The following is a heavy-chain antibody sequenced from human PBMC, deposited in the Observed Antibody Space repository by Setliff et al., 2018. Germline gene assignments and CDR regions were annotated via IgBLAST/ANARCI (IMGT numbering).Heavy chain of an antibody. J-gene: IGHJ3*02. V-gene: IGHV3-23*01. D-gene: IGHD1-26*01. CDR1: GFTFSTYA. CDR2: ISGSGGAT. Sequence: GGSLRLSCAASGFTFSTYAINWVRQAPRKGLEWVSAISGSGGATYYTDSVKGRFTISRDNSKNTVYVQMDSLRADDTAVYYCAKVHPTPYSIYALDIWGQGTRVTVS. CDR3: AKVHPTPYSIYALDI.